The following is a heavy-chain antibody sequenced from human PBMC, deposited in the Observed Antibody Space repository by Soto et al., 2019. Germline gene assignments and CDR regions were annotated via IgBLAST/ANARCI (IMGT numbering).Heavy chain of an antibody. V-gene: IGHV1-18*01. Sequence: ASVKVSCKASGYTFTSYGINWVRQAPGQGLEWMGWISAYNGNTNYAQKLQGRVTMTTDTSTSTAYMELRRLRSDDTAVYYCAGEYYNRLSFCYWGQGTLVTVYS. J-gene: IGHJ4*02. CDR1: GYTFTSYG. D-gene: IGHD3-9*01. CDR3: AGEYYNRLSFCY. CDR2: ISAYNGNT.